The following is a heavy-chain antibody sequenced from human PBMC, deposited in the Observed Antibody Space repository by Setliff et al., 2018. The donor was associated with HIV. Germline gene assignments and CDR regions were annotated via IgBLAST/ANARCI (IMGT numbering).Heavy chain of an antibody. D-gene: IGHD2-21*02. CDR3: ARARGDCYTVRPYYFDL. CDR2: FMYTDIHYVNYLN. J-gene: IGHJ4*02. V-gene: IGHV4-30-4*01. Sequence: SETLSLTCAVSGASFVGDNHWSWIRQTPERGLKWIAYFMYTDIHYVNYLNYRNPSLASRLSISVDKSKNQFSLTLSSVTAADTAVYYCARARGDCYTVRPYYFDLWGQGTPVTVSS. CDR1: GASFVGDNH.